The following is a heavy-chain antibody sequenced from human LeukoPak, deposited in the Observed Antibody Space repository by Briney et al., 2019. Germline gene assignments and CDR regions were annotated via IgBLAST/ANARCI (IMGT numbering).Heavy chain of an antibody. D-gene: IGHD3-9*01. J-gene: IGHJ4*02. Sequence: PGGSLRLSCAASGFTFSRYGMSWVRQAPGKWLEWVSPISGSGTSTYYADSVKGRFTISRDNSKNTLYLQMNSLRAEDTAVYYCAKGNYDILTGYRYYFDYWGQGTLVTVSS. CDR2: ISGSGTST. V-gene: IGHV3-23*01. CDR3: AKGNYDILTGYRYYFDY. CDR1: GFTFSRYG.